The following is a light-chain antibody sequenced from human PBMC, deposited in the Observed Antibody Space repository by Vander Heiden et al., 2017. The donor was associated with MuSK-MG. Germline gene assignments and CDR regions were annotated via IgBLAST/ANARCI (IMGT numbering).Light chain of an antibody. J-gene: IGKJ1*01. CDR3: QQSYSTPWT. V-gene: IGKV1-39*01. Sequence: IQMTQSPSSLSASVGDRVTITCRASQSISSYLTWYQQKPGKAPKLLIYAASSLQSGVPSRFSCRGSGTDFTLTISSLQPEDGATYYCQQSYSTPWTFGQGTKVEIK. CDR1: QSISSY. CDR2: AAS.